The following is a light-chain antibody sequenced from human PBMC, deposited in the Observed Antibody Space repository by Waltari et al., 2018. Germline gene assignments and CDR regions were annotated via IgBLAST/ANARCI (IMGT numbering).Light chain of an antibody. V-gene: IGLV2-11*01. CDR1: SSDVGGYTY. CDR2: DVS. Sequence: QSALTQPRSVSGSPGQSVTISCTGTSSDVGGYTYVSWYQQPPGNAPKLMIYDVSKRPSGVPDRFSGSKSGNTASLTISGLQAEDEADYYCCSYAGSYTPHVVFGGGTKLTVL. J-gene: IGLJ2*01. CDR3: CSYAGSYTPHVV.